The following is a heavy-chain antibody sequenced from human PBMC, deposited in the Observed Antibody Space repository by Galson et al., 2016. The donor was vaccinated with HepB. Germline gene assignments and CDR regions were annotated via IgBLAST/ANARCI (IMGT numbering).Heavy chain of an antibody. CDR2: ISAYNGNT. CDR3: ARVGGSGWYHYYGMDV. CDR1: GYTFTSNS. J-gene: IGHJ6*02. Sequence: SVTVSCKASGYTFTSNSISWVRQAPGQGLEWMGWISAYNGNTNYAQKFQGRVTMTTDTSTSTAYMELRSLRSDDTAVYYCARVGGSGWYHYYGMDVWGQGTTVTVSS. D-gene: IGHD6-19*01. V-gene: IGHV1-18*01.